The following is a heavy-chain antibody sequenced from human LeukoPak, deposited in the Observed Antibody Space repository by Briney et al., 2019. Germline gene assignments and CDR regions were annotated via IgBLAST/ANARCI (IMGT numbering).Heavy chain of an antibody. CDR3: ARVDGSSGKFDY. J-gene: IGHJ4*02. D-gene: IGHD5-24*01. Sequence: GASVKVSCKASGYTFTGYYMHWVRQAPGKGLEWMGWINPNSGGTNYAQKFQGRVTMTRDTSISTAYMELSRLRSDDTAVYYCARVDGSSGKFDYWGQGTLVTVSS. CDR1: GYTFTGYY. CDR2: INPNSGGT. V-gene: IGHV1-2*02.